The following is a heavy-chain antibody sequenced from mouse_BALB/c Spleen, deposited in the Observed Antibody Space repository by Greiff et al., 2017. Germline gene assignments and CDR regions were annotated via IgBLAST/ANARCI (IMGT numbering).Heavy chain of an antibody. Sequence: VQLQQSGPELVKPGASVKMSCKASGYTFTSYVMHWVKQKPGQGLEWIGYINPYNDGTKYNEKFKGKATLTSDKSSSTAYMELSSLTSEDSAVYYCARRYDYDEWYFDVWGAGTTVTVSS. D-gene: IGHD2-4*01. CDR2: INPYNDGT. J-gene: IGHJ1*01. V-gene: IGHV1-14*01. CDR3: ARRYDYDEWYFDV. CDR1: GYTFTSYV.